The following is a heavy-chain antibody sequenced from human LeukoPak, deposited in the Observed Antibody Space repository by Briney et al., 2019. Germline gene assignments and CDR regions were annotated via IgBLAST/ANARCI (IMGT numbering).Heavy chain of an antibody. CDR2: ISYDGSNK. Sequence: GGSLRLSCAASGFTFSSYAMHWVRQAPGKGPEWVAVISYDGSNKYYADSVKGRFTISRDNSKNTLYLQMNGLRAEDTAVYYCAREPPIPDIVVVDWFDPSGQGTLVTVSS. CDR3: AREPPIPDIVVVDWFDP. D-gene: IGHD2-15*01. J-gene: IGHJ5*02. CDR1: GFTFSSYA. V-gene: IGHV3-30-3*01.